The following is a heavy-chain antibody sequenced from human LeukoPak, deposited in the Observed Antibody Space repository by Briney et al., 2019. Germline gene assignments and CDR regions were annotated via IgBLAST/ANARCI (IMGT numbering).Heavy chain of an antibody. D-gene: IGHD3-10*01. V-gene: IGHV3-23*01. CDR3: AKYYYGSGSSDFDY. J-gene: IGHJ4*02. CDR1: GFTFSSYA. Sequence: GGSLRLSCAASGFTFSSYAMSWVRQSPGKGLEWVSAISGSGGSTYYADSVKGRFTISRDNSKNTLYLQMNSLRAEDTAVYYCAKYYYGSGSSDFDYWGQGTLVTVSS. CDR2: ISGSGGST.